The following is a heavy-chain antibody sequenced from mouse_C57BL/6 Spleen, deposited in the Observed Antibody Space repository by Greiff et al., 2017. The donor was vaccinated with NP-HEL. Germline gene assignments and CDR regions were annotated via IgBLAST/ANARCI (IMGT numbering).Heavy chain of an antibody. D-gene: IGHD2-5*01. CDR2: IRNKANGYTT. CDR1: GFTFTDYY. J-gene: IGHJ3*01. CDR3: ASHYSNPFAY. Sequence: EVKLVESGGGLVQPGGSLSLSCAASGFTFTDYYMSWVRQPPGKALEWLGFIRNKANGYTTEYSASVKGRFTISRDNSQSILYLQMNALRAEDSATYYCASHYSNPFAYWGQGTLVTVSA. V-gene: IGHV7-3*01.